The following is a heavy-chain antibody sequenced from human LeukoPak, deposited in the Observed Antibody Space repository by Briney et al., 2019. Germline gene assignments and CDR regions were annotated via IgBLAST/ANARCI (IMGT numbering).Heavy chain of an antibody. Sequence: GGSLRLSCAASGFTFSTYSMNWVRQAPGKGLEWVSDIYSVGSTYYADSVKGRFTISRDNAKNSLYLQMNSLRAEDTAVYYCARDPDSKRGTTFDYWGQGTLVTVSS. D-gene: IGHD1-14*01. CDR3: ARDPDSKRGTTFDY. J-gene: IGHJ4*02. V-gene: IGHV3-48*04. CDR2: IYSVGST. CDR1: GFTFSTYS.